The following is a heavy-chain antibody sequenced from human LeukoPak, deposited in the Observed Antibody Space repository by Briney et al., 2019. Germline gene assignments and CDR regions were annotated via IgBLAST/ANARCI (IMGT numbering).Heavy chain of an antibody. CDR1: GGSFSGYY. CDR3: ARSGRYDFWSGYPYYYGMDV. J-gene: IGHJ6*02. V-gene: IGHV4-34*01. CDR2: INHSGST. D-gene: IGHD3-3*01. Sequence: SETLSLTCAVYGGSFSGYYWSWIRQPPGKGLEWIGEINHSGSTNYNPSLKSRVTISVDTSKNQFSLKLSSVTAADTAVYYCARSGRYDFWSGYPYYYGMDVWGQGTTVTVSS.